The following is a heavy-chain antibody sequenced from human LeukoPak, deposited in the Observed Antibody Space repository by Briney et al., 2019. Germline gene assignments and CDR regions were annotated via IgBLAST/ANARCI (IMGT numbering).Heavy chain of an antibody. Sequence: GGSLRLSCAASGFPFSDYAMPWVRQAPGKGLEWVAVISYDGRNKYYADSVKGRFTISRDNSKNTLYLQMNSLRVEDTAMYYCARAIAVAGPGDYWGQGTLVTVSS. CDR2: ISYDGRNK. CDR3: ARAIAVAGPGDY. CDR1: GFPFSDYA. D-gene: IGHD6-19*01. V-gene: IGHV3-30-3*01. J-gene: IGHJ4*02.